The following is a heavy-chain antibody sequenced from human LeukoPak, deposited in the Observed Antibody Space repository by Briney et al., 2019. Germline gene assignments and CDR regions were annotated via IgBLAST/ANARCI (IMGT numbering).Heavy chain of an antibody. Sequence: GASVKASCKASGYTFTGYYIHWVRQAPGQGLEWMGWINPNTGGTNYAQNFPGRVTLTRDTSISTAYMELSGLRSDDTAVYYRARAGSIPYFDYWGQGTLVTVSS. CDR3: ARAGSIPYFDY. CDR2: INPNTGGT. J-gene: IGHJ4*02. CDR1: GYTFTGYY. V-gene: IGHV1-2*02. D-gene: IGHD2/OR15-2a*01.